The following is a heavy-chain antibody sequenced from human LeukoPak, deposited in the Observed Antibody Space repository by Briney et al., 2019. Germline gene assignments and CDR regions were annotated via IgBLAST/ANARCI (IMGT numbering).Heavy chain of an antibody. CDR3: ARGYGPAMVRGVIIY. CDR2: ISAYNGNT. J-gene: IGHJ4*02. Sequence: ASVKVSCKASGYTFTSYGISWVRQAPGQGLEWMGWISAYNGNTNYARKLQGRVTMTTDTSTSTAYMELRSLRSDDTAVYYCARGYGPAMVRGVIIYWGQGTLVTVSS. D-gene: IGHD3-10*01. CDR1: GYTFTSYG. V-gene: IGHV1-18*01.